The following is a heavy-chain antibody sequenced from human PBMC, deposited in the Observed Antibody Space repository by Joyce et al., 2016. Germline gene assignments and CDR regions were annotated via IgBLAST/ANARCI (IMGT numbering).Heavy chain of an antibody. D-gene: IGHD3-10*01. CDR2: NMPIVGTA. V-gene: IGHV1-69*01. CDR1: GGTFSSYN. Sequence: QVQLLQSGAEVKKPGSSVNVSCKASGGTFSSYNISWVRQAPGQGREWMGGNMPIVGTATIAQKSQGRLTITADESSSTAYMELSSLRSEDTAVYYCARVVSGSYYFVMDVWGQGTTVTVSS. J-gene: IGHJ6*02. CDR3: ARVVSGSYYFVMDV.